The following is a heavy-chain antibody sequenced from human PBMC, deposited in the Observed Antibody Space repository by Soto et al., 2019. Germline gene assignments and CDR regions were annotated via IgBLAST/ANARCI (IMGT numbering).Heavy chain of an antibody. D-gene: IGHD6-19*01. J-gene: IGHJ4*02. CDR3: ARAFSQWLVRPIGY. V-gene: IGHV3-48*02. CDR1: GFTFSSYS. Sequence: GGSLRLSCAASGFTFSSYSINWVRQAPGKGLEWVSYISSSSSTIYYADSVKGRFTISRDNAKNSLYLQMNSLRDEDTAVYYCARAFSQWLVRPIGYWGQGTLVTGLL. CDR2: ISSSSSTI.